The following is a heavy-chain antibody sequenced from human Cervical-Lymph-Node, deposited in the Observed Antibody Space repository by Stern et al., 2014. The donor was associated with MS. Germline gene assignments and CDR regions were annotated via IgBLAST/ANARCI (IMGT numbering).Heavy chain of an antibody. CDR3: ARSLAGSDYVPLNDY. CDR1: GGSISSGDYY. Sequence: QLQLQESGPGLVKPSPTLSLTCTVSGGSISSGDYYWSWIRQPPGQGLEWIGYIYYSGSTYYNPSLKSRVTISVDTSKNQFSLKLSSVTAADTAVYYCARSLAGSDYVPLNDYWGQGTLVTVSS. CDR2: IYYSGST. J-gene: IGHJ4*02. D-gene: IGHD5-12*01. V-gene: IGHV4-30-4*01.